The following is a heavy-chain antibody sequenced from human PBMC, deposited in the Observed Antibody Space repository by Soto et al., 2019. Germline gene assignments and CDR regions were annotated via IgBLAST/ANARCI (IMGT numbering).Heavy chain of an antibody. V-gene: IGHV3-72*01. CDR2: TKNKGNSYTT. CDR1: GFTLSDHY. J-gene: IGHJ4*02. D-gene: IGHD5-12*01. Sequence: EVQVVESGGGLVQPGGSLRLSCAASGFTLSDHYMKWVRQAPGKGLEWVGRTKNKGNSYTTEYAASVKGRFTISRDDSKNSVYLHMNSLKSEDTAVYYCARGGYEYRYWGQGTLVTVSS. CDR3: ARGGYEYRY.